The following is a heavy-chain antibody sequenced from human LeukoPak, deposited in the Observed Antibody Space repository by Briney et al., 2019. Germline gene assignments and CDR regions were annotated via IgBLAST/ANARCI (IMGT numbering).Heavy chain of an antibody. Sequence: GGSLRLSCAASGFTVSSNYMSWVRQAPGKGLEWVSIISTSGTTSYADSVKGRFTISRDNSRNTLYLQMNSLRAEDTAVYYCATRGAPGYYYGMDVWGQGTTVNVSS. V-gene: IGHV3-66*01. CDR1: GFTVSSNY. J-gene: IGHJ6*02. CDR2: ISTSGTT. D-gene: IGHD1-26*01. CDR3: ATRGAPGYYYGMDV.